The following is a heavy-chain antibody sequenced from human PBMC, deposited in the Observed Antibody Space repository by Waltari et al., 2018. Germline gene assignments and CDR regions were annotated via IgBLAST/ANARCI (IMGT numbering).Heavy chain of an antibody. CDR1: RFTFSTYG. J-gene: IGHJ4*02. Sequence: QVQLVESGGGVVQPGRSLRPSVPASRFTFSTYGMHWVRQAPGKGLEWVAVISHDGSNEYYADSVRGRFTISRDNSKNTLYLQMNSLRAEDTAVYYCSRFDYWGQGTLVTVSS. V-gene: IGHV3-30*03. CDR3: SRFDY. CDR2: ISHDGSNE.